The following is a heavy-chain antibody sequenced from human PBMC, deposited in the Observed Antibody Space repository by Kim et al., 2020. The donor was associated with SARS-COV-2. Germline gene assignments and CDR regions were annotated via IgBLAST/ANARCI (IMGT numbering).Heavy chain of an antibody. V-gene: IGHV3-9*01. Sequence: KGRFTISRDNAKNALYLQMNSLRAEDTALYYCAKDILSFRSGYYYGSFDYWGQGTLVTVSS. CDR3: AKDILSFRSGYYYGSFDY. J-gene: IGHJ4*02. D-gene: IGHD3-22*01.